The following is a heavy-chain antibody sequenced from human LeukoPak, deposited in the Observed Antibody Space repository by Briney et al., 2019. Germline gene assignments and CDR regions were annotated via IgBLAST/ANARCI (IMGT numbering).Heavy chain of an antibody. V-gene: IGHV4-39*07. J-gene: IGHJ4*02. Sequence: SETLSLTCTVSGGSISSSSYYWGWIRQPPGKGLEWIGSIYYSGSTYYNPSLKSRVTISVDTSKNQFSLKLSSVTAADTAVYYCARTRRDYYDSSGYPRLFDYWGQGTLVTVSS. CDR1: GGSISSSSYY. CDR2: IYYSGST. D-gene: IGHD3-22*01. CDR3: ARTRRDYYDSSGYPRLFDY.